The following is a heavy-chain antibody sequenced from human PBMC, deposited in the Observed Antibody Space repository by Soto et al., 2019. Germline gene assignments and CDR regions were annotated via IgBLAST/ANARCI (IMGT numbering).Heavy chain of an antibody. V-gene: IGHV1-69*17. CDR1: GGTFSNSA. Sequence: QVQLVQSGAEVKKPGSSVKVSCKASGGTFSNSAINWVRQAPGHGLEWVGGFIPIFDITAYAQKFQGRVTITAGRSTNTAYMELRNLRSDDTAVYYCARAQTTVTSSPWFDPWGQGTLVTVSS. D-gene: IGHD4-17*01. CDR2: FIPIFDIT. J-gene: IGHJ5*02. CDR3: ARAQTTVTSSPWFDP.